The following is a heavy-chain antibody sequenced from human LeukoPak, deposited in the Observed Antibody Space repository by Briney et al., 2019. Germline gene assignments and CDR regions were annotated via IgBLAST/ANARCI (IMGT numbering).Heavy chain of an antibody. Sequence: QSGRSLRLSCTASGFTFSSYAVHWVRQAPGKGLEWVAIISYDGSNKYYADSVKGRFTISRDNSKNTLYLQMNSLRAEDTAVYYCAKDLAVAESYWGQGTLVTVSS. CDR3: AKDLAVAESY. V-gene: IGHV3-30-3*01. D-gene: IGHD6-19*01. CDR2: ISYDGSNK. CDR1: GFTFSSYA. J-gene: IGHJ4*02.